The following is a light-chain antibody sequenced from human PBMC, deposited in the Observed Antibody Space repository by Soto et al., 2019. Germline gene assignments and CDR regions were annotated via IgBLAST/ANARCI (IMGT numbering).Light chain of an antibody. V-gene: IGKV1-39*01. CDR1: QSISDF. J-gene: IGKJ3*01. CDR3: QQSYSTPFT. Sequence: DIQMTQSPSSLSASEGDRVTITCRASQSISDFLNWYQQKPGKAPKLLIYAASSLQSGVPSRFTGSGSGTDFLLTSSSLQPEDFATYYCQQSYSTPFTFGPGTTVDIQ. CDR2: AAS.